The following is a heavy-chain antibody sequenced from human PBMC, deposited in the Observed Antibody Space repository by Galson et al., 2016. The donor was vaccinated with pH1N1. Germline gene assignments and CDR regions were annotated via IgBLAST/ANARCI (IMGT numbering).Heavy chain of an antibody. CDR3: AKVGLHDPSGHFYYMDV. CDR1: RFTLSSYG. D-gene: IGHD3-16*01. J-gene: IGHJ6*03. V-gene: IGHV3-30*02. CDR2: IRFAGDDQ. Sequence: SLRLSCAGSRFTLSSYGIHWVRQAPGKGLEWVAFIRFAGDDQIYTDSVKGRFTISRDNSKNTVYLQMDSLRPDDTAEYFCAKVGLHDPSGHFYYMDVWGKGTTVTVSS.